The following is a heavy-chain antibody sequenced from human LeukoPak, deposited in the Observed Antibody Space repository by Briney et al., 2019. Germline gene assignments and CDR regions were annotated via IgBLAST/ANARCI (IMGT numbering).Heavy chain of an antibody. Sequence: PGGSLRLSCAASGFTFSSYGMHWVRQAPGTGLEWVAVISYDGSNKYCADSVKGRFTISRDNSKNTLYLQMNSLRAEDTAVYYCAKEYSSGWYYFDYWGQGTLVTVSS. V-gene: IGHV3-30*18. CDR3: AKEYSSGWYYFDY. J-gene: IGHJ4*02. D-gene: IGHD6-19*01. CDR1: GFTFSSYG. CDR2: ISYDGSNK.